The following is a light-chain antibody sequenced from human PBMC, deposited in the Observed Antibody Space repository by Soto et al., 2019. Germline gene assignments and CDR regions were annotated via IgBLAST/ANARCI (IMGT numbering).Light chain of an antibody. J-gene: IGLJ1*01. Sequence: QSVLTQPPSASGSPGQSVAISCTGTSSDVGGYNYVSWYQQHPGKAPKLMIYEVNKRPSGVPDRFSGSKSGNTASLTVSGPPAEDEAYYYCRYLCGSPKGFGTGTKVTVL. CDR1: SSDVGGYNY. CDR2: EVN. CDR3: RYLCGSPKG. V-gene: IGLV2-8*01.